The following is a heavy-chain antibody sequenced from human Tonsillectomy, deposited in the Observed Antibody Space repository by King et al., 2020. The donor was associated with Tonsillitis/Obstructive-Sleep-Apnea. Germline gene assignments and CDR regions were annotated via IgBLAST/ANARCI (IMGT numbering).Heavy chain of an antibody. Sequence: QLVQSGGGLVKPGGSLRLSCAASGFTFNNAWMTWVRQAPGKGLEWVGRIKSKTHGGTTDYAAPVKGRFTISRDDSKNTLYLQMNSLKTEDTAVYYCTTMVVWWCDYWGQGTLVTVSS. J-gene: IGHJ4*02. V-gene: IGHV3-15*01. CDR3: TTMVVWWCDY. D-gene: IGHD2-21*01. CDR1: GFTFNNAW. CDR2: IKSKTHGGTT.